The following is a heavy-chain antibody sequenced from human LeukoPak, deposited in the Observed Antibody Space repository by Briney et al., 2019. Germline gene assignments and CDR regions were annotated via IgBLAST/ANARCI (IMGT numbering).Heavy chain of an antibody. CDR1: GASITNSLYY. J-gene: IGHJ5*02. D-gene: IGHD6-13*01. Sequence: PSETLSLTCTVSGASITNSLYYWGCIRQPPGKGLECIATVYYTGSTYYNPSLKSRVTISVDTSKNQFSLKLSSVTAADTAVYYCARGVAAAGSQWFDPWGQGTLVTVSS. CDR3: ARGVAAAGSQWFDP. V-gene: IGHV4-39*07. CDR2: VYYTGST.